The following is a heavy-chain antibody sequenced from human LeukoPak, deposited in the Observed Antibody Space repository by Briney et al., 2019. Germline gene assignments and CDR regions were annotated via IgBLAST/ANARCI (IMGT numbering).Heavy chain of an antibody. J-gene: IGHJ4*02. CDR1: GFTFSSYR. CDR2: INSDGSNT. Sequence: GGSLTLSCAASGFTFSSYRMHCLRHAPGKGLVWVSRINSDGSNTSYADSVKGRFTISRDNAKNTLYLQMNSLRAEDTAVYYCARACKVDYWGQGTLVTVSS. D-gene: IGHD2/OR15-2a*01. V-gene: IGHV3-74*01. CDR3: ARACKVDY.